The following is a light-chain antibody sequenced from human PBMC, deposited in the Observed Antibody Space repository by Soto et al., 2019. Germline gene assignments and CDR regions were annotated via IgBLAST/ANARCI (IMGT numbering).Light chain of an antibody. Sequence: EIVMTQSPATLSVSPGERATLSCRASHSVSSNLAWYQQKPGQAPRLLIYGASTRAPGIPARFSGSGSGTECTLTISSLQSEDFAVYYCQQYNNWPRTFGQGTKVEIK. J-gene: IGKJ1*01. CDR2: GAS. V-gene: IGKV3-15*01. CDR1: HSVSSN. CDR3: QQYNNWPRT.